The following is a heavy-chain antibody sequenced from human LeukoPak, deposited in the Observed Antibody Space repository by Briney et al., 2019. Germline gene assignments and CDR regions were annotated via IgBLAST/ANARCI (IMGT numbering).Heavy chain of an antibody. D-gene: IGHD6-19*01. CDR1: GFTLSGYE. CDR3: ASIAVAGTLDY. Sequence: GGSLRLSCAASGFTLSGYEMNWVRQAPGKGLEWVSYISSSGSTIYYADSVKGRFTISRDNAKNSLYLQMNSLRAEDTAVYYCASIAVAGTLDYWGQGTLVTVSS. CDR2: ISSSGSTI. V-gene: IGHV3-48*03. J-gene: IGHJ4*02.